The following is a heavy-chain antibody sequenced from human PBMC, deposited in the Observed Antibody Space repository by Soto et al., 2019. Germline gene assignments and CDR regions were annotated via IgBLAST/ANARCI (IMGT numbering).Heavy chain of an antibody. V-gene: IGHV3-21*01. CDR3: ARRGNYDILTGYYHDY. D-gene: IGHD3-9*01. Sequence: PGGSLRLSCAASGFTFSSYSMNWVRQAPGKGLEWVSSISSSSSYIYYADSVKGRFTISRDNAKNSLYLQMNSLRAEDTAVYYCARRGNYDILTGYYHDYWGQGTLVTV. CDR2: ISSSSSYI. CDR1: GFTFSSYS. J-gene: IGHJ4*02.